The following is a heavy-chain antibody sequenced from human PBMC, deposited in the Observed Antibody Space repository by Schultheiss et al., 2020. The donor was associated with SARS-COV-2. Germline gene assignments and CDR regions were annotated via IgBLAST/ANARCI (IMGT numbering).Heavy chain of an antibody. D-gene: IGHD3-22*01. V-gene: IGHV3-30-3*02. J-gene: IGHJ4*02. CDR2: ISYDGSNK. CDR1: GFTFSSYA. CDR3: VKDLGYDSSGYYVFDY. Sequence: GGSLRLSCAASGFTFSSYAMHWVRQAQGKGLEWVAVISYDGSNKYYADSVKGRFTISRDNSKNTLYLQMTSLRAEDTALYYCVKDLGYDSSGYYVFDYWGQGTLVTVSS.